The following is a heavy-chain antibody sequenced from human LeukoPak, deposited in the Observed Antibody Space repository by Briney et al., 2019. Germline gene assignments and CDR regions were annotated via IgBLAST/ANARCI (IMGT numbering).Heavy chain of an antibody. J-gene: IGHJ6*02. CDR1: GGTFSSYA. Sequence: ASVKVSCKASGGTFSSYAISWVRQAPGQGLEWMGGIIALFGTANYAQKFQGRLTITADESTSTACMELSSLRSEDTAVYYCARIRDGYNSYFFYGMDVWGQGTTVTVSS. V-gene: IGHV1-69*13. CDR2: IIALFGTA. D-gene: IGHD5-24*01. CDR3: ARIRDGYNSYFFYGMDV.